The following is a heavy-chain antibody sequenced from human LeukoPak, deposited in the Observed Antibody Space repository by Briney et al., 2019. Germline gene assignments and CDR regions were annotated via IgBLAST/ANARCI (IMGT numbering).Heavy chain of an antibody. V-gene: IGHV3-7*01. D-gene: IGHD2-15*01. CDR2: IKQDGSEK. J-gene: IGHJ4*02. CDR3: ARRGGSSHYYFDY. CDR1: GFTFSSYW. Sequence: GGSLRLSCAASGFTFSSYWMSWVRQAPGKGLEWGANIKQDGSEKYYVDSVKGRFTISRDNAKNSLYLQMNSLRAEDTAVYYCARRGGSSHYYFDYWGQGTLVTVSS.